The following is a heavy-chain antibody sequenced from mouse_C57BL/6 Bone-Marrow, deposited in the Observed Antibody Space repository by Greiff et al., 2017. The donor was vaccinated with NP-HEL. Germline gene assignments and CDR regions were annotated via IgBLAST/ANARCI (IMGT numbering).Heavy chain of an antibody. V-gene: IGHV1-66*01. CDR3: ARSTAQAPMDY. CDR2: IYPGSGNT. J-gene: IGHJ4*01. Sequence: QVQLQQSGPELVKPGASVKISCKASGYSFTSYYIHWVKQRPGQGLEWIGWIYPGSGNTKYNEKFKGKATLTADTSSSTAYMQLSSLTSEDSAVYYCARSTAQAPMDYWGQGTSVTVSS. D-gene: IGHD3-2*02. CDR1: GYSFTSYY.